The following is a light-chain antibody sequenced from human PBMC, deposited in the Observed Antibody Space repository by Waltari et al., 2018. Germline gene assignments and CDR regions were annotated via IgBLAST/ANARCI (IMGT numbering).Light chain of an antibody. V-gene: IGLV2-11*01. CDR1: TSDIGRYNY. Sequence: QAALTQPPSVSGSPGQSVTISCTAPTSDIGRYNYVSWFQQHPGKAPKLIIYDVSKRPSGVSDRFSGSKSGNTASLTISGLQAEDETDYYCISYAGSDTYIFGTGTRLTVL. CDR2: DVS. J-gene: IGLJ1*01. CDR3: ISYAGSDTYI.